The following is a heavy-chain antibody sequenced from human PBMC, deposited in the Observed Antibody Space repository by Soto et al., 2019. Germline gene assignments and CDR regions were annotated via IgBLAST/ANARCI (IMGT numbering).Heavy chain of an antibody. V-gene: IGHV1-58*01. CDR1: GFTFTSSA. Sequence: QMQLVQSGPEVKKPGTSVKVSCKASGFTFTSSAVQWVRQARGQRLEWIGWIVFGSGNTNYAQKFQERVTITRDMSTSTAYMELSSLRSEDTAVYYCAADSGIYYDSSGYYDYWGPGTLVTVSS. J-gene: IGHJ4*02. CDR2: IVFGSGNT. D-gene: IGHD3-22*01. CDR3: AADSGIYYDSSGYYDY.